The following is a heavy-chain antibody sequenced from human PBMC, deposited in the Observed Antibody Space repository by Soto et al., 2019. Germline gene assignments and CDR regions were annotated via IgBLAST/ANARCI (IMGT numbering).Heavy chain of an antibody. CDR3: AKDRVHSSSWSLGIPDY. CDR2: ISYDGSNK. Sequence: GGSLRLSCAASGFTFSSYGMHWVRQAPGKGLEWVAVISYDGSNKYYADSVKGRFTISRDNSKNTLYLQMNSLRAEDTAVYYCAKDRVHSSSWSLGIPDYWGQGTLVTVSS. V-gene: IGHV3-30*18. CDR1: GFTFSSYG. D-gene: IGHD6-13*01. J-gene: IGHJ4*02.